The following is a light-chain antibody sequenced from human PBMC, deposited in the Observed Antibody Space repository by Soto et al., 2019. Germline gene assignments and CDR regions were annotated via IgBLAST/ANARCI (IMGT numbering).Light chain of an antibody. V-gene: IGLV1-44*01. J-gene: IGLJ1*01. CDR2: TNS. CDR3: AAWDDSLNGLV. Sequence: QAVVTQPPSASGTPGQRVTISCSGSSSNIGSNTVKWYPHLPGTAPKLLIYTNSQRPSGVPDRFSGSKSGTSASLAIGGLLSEYGADYSCAAWDDSLNGLVSGTGTKLIVL. CDR1: SSNIGSNT.